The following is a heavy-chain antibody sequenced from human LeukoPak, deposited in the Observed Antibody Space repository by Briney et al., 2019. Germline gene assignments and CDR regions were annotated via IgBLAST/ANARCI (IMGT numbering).Heavy chain of an antibody. J-gene: IGHJ3*02. CDR3: AKITYYYGSGDS. D-gene: IGHD3-10*01. V-gene: IGHV3-23*01. CDR1: GFTFDDYG. Sequence: GGSLRLSCAASGFTFDDYGMSWVRQAPGKGLEWVSAISGSGGSTYYADSVKGRFTISRDNSKNTLYLQMNSLRAEDTAVYYCAKITYYYGSGDSWGQGTMVTVSS. CDR2: ISGSGGST.